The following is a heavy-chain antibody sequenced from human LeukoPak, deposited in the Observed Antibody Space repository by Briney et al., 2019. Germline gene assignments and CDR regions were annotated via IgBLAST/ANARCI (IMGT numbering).Heavy chain of an antibody. CDR1: GFTFSTYW. CDR3: VKRGRQGDYAYDS. Sequence: GGSLRLSCAASGFTFSTYWMSWVRQAPGKGLEWVAQIKSDGSDKYYVDSVKGRFAISRDNSKNTLYLQMSSLRGEDTAVYYCVKRGRQGDYAYDSWGQGALVTASS. D-gene: IGHD4-17*01. J-gene: IGHJ4*02. V-gene: IGHV3-7*02. CDR2: IKSDGSDK.